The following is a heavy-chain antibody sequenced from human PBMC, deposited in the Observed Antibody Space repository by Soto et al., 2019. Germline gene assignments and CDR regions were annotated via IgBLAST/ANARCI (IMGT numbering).Heavy chain of an antibody. CDR2: IYDSGST. CDR3: TRHPDPWSADH. V-gene: IGHV4-59*08. Sequence: SETLSITCTVSGGSISSYYWSWIRQPPGKGLEWIGYIYDSGSTNYNPSLKSRVTISADKSINTAYLEWRSLKASDTAMYYCTRHPDPWSADHWGQGSLVTVSS. CDR1: GGSISSYY. J-gene: IGHJ4*02. D-gene: IGHD2-8*02.